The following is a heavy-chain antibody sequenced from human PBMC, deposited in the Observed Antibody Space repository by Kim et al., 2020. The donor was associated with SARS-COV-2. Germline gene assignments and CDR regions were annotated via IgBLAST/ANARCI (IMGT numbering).Heavy chain of an antibody. Sequence: GGSLRLSCAASGFTVSSSYMNWVRQAPGKGLEWLSVTYSDGNTSYADSVGARFTISRDNSTNMLYLQMNTLRAEDTALYYCARYLFLDRQLLFEYWGQGT. J-gene: IGHJ4*02. CDR1: GFTVSSSY. D-gene: IGHD2-2*01. CDR2: TYSDGNT. V-gene: IGHV3-66*01. CDR3: ARYLFLDRQLLFEY.